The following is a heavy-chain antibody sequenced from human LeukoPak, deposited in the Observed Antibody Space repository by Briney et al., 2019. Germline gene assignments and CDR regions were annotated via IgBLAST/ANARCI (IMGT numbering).Heavy chain of an antibody. D-gene: IGHD2-2*01. CDR1: GFTFSSYG. V-gene: IGHV3-48*01. CDR2: ISSSSSTI. CDR3: ARDRSCCLDY. J-gene: IGHJ4*02. Sequence: GGSLRLSCAASGFTFSSYGMNWVRQAPGKGLEWVSYISSSSSTIYYADSVKGRFTISRDNAKNSLYLQMNSLRAEDTAVYYCARDRSCCLDYWGQGTLVTVSS.